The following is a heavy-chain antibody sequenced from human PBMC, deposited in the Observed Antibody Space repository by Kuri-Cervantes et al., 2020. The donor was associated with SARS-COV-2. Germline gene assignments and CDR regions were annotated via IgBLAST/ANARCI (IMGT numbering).Heavy chain of an antibody. CDR2: ISSSSSYI. CDR3: AIIESSSDYYYYYGMDV. V-gene: IGHV3-21*01. J-gene: IGHJ6*02. D-gene: IGHD3-10*01. Sequence: GGSLRLSCAASGLTSSSYSMNWVRQAPGKGLEWVSSISSSSSYIYYADSVKGRFTISRDNAKNSLYLQMNSLRAEDTAVYYCAIIESSSDYYYYYGMDVWGQGTTVTVSS. CDR1: GLTSSSYS.